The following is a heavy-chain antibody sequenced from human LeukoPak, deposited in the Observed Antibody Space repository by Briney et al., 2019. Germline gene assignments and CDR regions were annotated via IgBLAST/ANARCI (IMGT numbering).Heavy chain of an antibody. CDR2: IRYDGSNK. V-gene: IGHV3-30*02. Sequence: GGSLRLSCAASGFTFSNYGMHWVRQAPGKGLEWVAFIRYDGSNKYYADSVKGRFTISRDNSKNTLYLQMNSLRAEDTAIYYCAREGLGYYFDSSGYHDYWGQGTLVTVSS. D-gene: IGHD3-22*01. CDR1: GFTFSNYG. J-gene: IGHJ4*02. CDR3: AREGLGYYFDSSGYHDY.